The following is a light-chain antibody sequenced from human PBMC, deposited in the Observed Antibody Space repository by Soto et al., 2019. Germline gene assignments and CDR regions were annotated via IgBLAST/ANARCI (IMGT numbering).Light chain of an antibody. Sequence: DIQMTQSPSSLSASVGDRVSITCRASQSISSYLNWYQQKVGKAPKLLISAASRLQSGVPSTFSGSGSGTDFTLTISSLQPEDFATYYCQQSYSTPLTFGGGTKVEIK. CDR2: AAS. CDR1: QSISSY. J-gene: IGKJ4*01. CDR3: QQSYSTPLT. V-gene: IGKV1-39*01.